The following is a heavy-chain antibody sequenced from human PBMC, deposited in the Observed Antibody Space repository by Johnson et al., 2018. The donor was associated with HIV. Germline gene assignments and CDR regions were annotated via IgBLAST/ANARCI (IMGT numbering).Heavy chain of an antibody. J-gene: IGHJ3*02. CDR1: EFTFSNYW. CDR2: IKSDGSST. V-gene: IGHV3-74*01. CDR3: ARDGTTGPSGDAFDI. D-gene: IGHD1-14*01. Sequence: VQLVESGGGLVQPGGSLRLSCAASEFTFSNYWMHWVRQGLGKGLVWVSRIKSDGSSTAYADSVKDRFTISRDNSKNTLYLQMNSLRPEDTAVYYCARDGTTGPSGDAFDIWGQGTMVTVSS.